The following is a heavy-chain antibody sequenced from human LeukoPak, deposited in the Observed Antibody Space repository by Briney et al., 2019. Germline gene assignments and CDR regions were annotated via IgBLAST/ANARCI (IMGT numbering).Heavy chain of an antibody. CDR3: ARGGIAAAGYYCYYMDV. J-gene: IGHJ6*03. D-gene: IGHD6-13*01. CDR1: GGSISSGGYS. V-gene: IGHV4-30-4*07. CDR2: IYYSGST. Sequence: SETLSLTCAVSGGSISSGGYSWSWIRQPPGKGLEWIGYIYYSGSTYYNPSLKSRVTISVDTSKNQFSLKLSSVTAADTAVYYCARGGIAAAGYYCYYMDVWGKGTTVTVSS.